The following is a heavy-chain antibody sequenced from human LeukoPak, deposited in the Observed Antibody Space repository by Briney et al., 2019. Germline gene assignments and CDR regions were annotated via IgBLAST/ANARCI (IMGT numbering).Heavy chain of an antibody. CDR2: MNPNSGNT. J-gene: IGHJ6*02. V-gene: IGHV1-8*01. CDR3: ARVPSYHDSSGYSAYYDNGMDV. Sequence: ASVKVSCKASGYTFTNYDINWVRQATGQGLEWMGWMNPNSGNTGYAQKFQGRVTMTRSNSITTAYMELSSLRSEDTAVYYCARVPSYHDSSGYSAYYDNGMDVWGQGTTVTVSS. D-gene: IGHD3-22*01. CDR1: GYTFTNYD.